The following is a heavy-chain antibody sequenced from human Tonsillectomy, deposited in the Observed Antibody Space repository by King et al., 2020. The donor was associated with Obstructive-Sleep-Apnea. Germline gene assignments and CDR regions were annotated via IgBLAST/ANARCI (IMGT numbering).Heavy chain of an antibody. CDR3: AKYNGKYRYGVELDH. CDR2: ITWDGGST. J-gene: IGHJ4*02. D-gene: IGHD2-8*01. V-gene: IGHV3-43*01. Sequence: VQLVQSGGVVVQPGGSLRLSCAASGFTFDDYSMSWVRQAPGRGLEWVSLITWDGGSTYYADSVKGRFTISRDNSKNSLYLQMNSLRIVDAALYYCAKYNGKYRYGVELDHWGQGTLVTVSS. CDR1: GFTFDDYS.